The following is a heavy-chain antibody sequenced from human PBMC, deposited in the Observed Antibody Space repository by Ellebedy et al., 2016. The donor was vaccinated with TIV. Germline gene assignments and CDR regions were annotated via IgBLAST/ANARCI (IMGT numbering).Heavy chain of an antibody. Sequence: MPSETLSLTCTVSGGSISSGGHYRSWIRQHPGKGLEWIGYIYYSGSTNYKPSLKSRVTISVDTSKNKFSLKLNFVTAADTAVYYCARGGAGGYWYFDLWGRGTLVTVSS. D-gene: IGHD4-23*01. CDR3: ARGGAGGYWYFDL. V-gene: IGHV4-31*03. CDR2: IYYSGST. J-gene: IGHJ2*01. CDR1: GGSISSGGHY.